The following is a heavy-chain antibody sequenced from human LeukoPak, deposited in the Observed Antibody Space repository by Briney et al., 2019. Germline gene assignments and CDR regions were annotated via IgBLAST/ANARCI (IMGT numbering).Heavy chain of an antibody. V-gene: IGHV3-43D*04. J-gene: IGHJ6*03. CDR3: AKDGDCSGGSCYYYYYYYMDV. CDR2: ISWDGGST. CDR1: GFTFDGYA. D-gene: IGHD2-15*01. Sequence: GGSLRLSCAASGFTFDGYAMHWVRQAPGKGLEWVSLISWDGGSTYYADSVKVRFTISRDNSKNSLYLQMNSLRAEDTALYYCAKDGDCSGGSCYYYYYYYMDVWGKGTTVTVSS.